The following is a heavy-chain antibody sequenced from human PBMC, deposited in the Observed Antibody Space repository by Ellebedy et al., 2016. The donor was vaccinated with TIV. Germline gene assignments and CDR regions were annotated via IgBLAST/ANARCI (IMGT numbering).Heavy chain of an antibody. V-gene: IGHV4-39*02. CDR3: ARGRGIVGHYYMDV. CDR2: IYDGGNT. CDR1: GGSISTSGSY. J-gene: IGHJ6*03. D-gene: IGHD3-22*01. Sequence: SETLSLXXAVSGGSISTSGSYWGWIRQPPGMGLEWLGSIYDGGNTLYNPSLQSRVTISADTSQSHFSLKLNSVTAADTAVYYCARGRGIVGHYYMDVWGKGTTVTVSS.